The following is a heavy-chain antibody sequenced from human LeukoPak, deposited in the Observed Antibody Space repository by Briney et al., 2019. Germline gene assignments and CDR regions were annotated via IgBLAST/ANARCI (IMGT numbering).Heavy chain of an antibody. V-gene: IGHV4-31*03. CDR3: ARGVVVPVGSLYYYYGMDV. J-gene: IGHJ6*02. Sequence: SETLSLTLTVAAGSIVSSGYYSSWIRQHPGKGLEWIGYIYYSGSTYYNPSLKSRVTISVDTSKNQFSLKLSSVTAADTAVYYCARGVVVPVGSLYYYYGMDVWGQGTTVTVSS. CDR2: IYYSGST. CDR1: AGSIVSSGYY. D-gene: IGHD2-2*01.